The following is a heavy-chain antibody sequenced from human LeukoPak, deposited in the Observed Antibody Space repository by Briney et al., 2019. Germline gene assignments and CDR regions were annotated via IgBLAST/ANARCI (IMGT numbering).Heavy chain of an antibody. D-gene: IGHD2-2*01. CDR1: GYTFTAYS. CDR3: ARGGPIKYCSSTSCRLHYYYYYMDV. Sequence: ASVKVSCKASGYTFTAYSMHWVRQAPGQGLEWMGWINPNSGGTNYAQKFQGRVTMTRDTSISTAYMELSRLRSDDTAVYYCARGGPIKYCSSTSCRLHYYYYYMDVWGKGTTVTVSS. V-gene: IGHV1-2*02. J-gene: IGHJ6*03. CDR2: INPNSGGT.